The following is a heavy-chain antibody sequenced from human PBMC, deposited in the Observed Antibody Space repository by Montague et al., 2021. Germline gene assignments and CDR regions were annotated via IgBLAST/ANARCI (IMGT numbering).Heavy chain of an antibody. V-gene: IGHV4-59*01. J-gene: IGHJ4*02. D-gene: IGHD3-16*01. Sequence: SETLSLTCTVSGGAISSFYWHWIRHSPGKGLEWIGEIYYNGNTKYDPSLKSRVTMSVDTSKNQFSLRLSSVTVADTAAYYCAREWGAFDSWGQGTLVTVSS. CDR1: GGAISSFY. CDR2: IYYNGNT. CDR3: AREWGAFDS.